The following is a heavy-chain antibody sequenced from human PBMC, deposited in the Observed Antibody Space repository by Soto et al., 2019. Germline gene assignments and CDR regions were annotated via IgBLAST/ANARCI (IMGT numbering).Heavy chain of an antibody. D-gene: IGHD2-2*01. Sequence: SXTLSLTCTVSGGTISSSSYYWCWIRQPPGKGLEWIGSIYYSGSTYYNPSLKSRVTISVDTSKNQFSLKLSSVTAADTAVYYCASLVVPAALFDYWGQGTLVTVSS. CDR2: IYYSGST. J-gene: IGHJ4*02. V-gene: IGHV4-39*01. CDR1: GGTISSSSYY. CDR3: ASLVVPAALFDY.